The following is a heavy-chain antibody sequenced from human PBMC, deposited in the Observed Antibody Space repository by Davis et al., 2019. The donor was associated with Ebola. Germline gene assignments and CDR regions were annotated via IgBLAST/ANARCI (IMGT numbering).Heavy chain of an antibody. CDR2: ISAYNGNT. D-gene: IGHD2-15*01. J-gene: IGHJ6*02. Sequence: ASVKVSCKASGYTFTSYGISWVRQAPGQGLEWMGWISAYNGNTNYAQKLQGRVTMTTDTSTSTAYMELRSLRSDDTAVYYCARELRGGSPRYCSGGSCYYYYGMDVWGQGTTVTVSS. CDR1: GYTFTSYG. V-gene: IGHV1-18*01. CDR3: ARELRGGSPRYCSGGSCYYYYGMDV.